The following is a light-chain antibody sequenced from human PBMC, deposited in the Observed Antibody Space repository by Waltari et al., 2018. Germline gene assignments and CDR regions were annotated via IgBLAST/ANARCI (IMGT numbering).Light chain of an antibody. V-gene: IGKV3-15*01. CDR2: DAS. J-gene: IGKJ1*01. CDR1: QSVRGN. CDR3: QQYNDWPPWT. Sequence: EIVMTQSPATLSVPPGERAALSCRASQSVRGNLAWYQQKPGQPPRLLIYDASTRATGIPGRFSGSGSGTEFTLTISSSQSEDSAVYYCQQYNDWPPWTFGQGTKVEI.